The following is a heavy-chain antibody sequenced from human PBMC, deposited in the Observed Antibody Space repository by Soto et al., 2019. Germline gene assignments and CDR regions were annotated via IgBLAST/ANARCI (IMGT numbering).Heavy chain of an antibody. Sequence: ASVKVSWKASGYTFTSYDISWVRQAPGQGLEWMGWISTYNGNTNYAQKLQGRVTMTTDTSTSTAYMELRSLRSDDTAVYYCARGFRVAATRWWFDPWGQGTLVTVSS. CDR1: GYTFTSYD. D-gene: IGHD2-15*01. V-gene: IGHV1-18*01. CDR2: ISTYNGNT. J-gene: IGHJ5*02. CDR3: ARGFRVAATRWWFDP.